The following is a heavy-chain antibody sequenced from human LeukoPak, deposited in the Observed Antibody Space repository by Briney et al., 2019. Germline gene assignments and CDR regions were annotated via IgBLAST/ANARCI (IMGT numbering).Heavy chain of an antibody. D-gene: IGHD1-26*01. CDR2: MNPNSGNT. CDR1: GYTFTSYD. CDR3: ARGEWELPSLAYDY. J-gene: IGHJ4*02. V-gene: IGHV1-8*01. Sequence: ASVKVSCKATGYTFTSYDINWVRQATGQGLEWMGWMNPNSGNTGYAQKFQGRVTITRDTSASTAYMELSSLRSEDTAVYYCARGEWELPSLAYDYWGQGTLVTVSS.